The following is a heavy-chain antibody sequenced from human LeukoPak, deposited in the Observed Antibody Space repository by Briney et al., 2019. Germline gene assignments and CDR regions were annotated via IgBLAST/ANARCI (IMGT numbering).Heavy chain of an antibody. V-gene: IGHV4-39*02. CDR1: GVSISGSSYY. CDR3: ARDYDSGGYYSRWFDP. D-gene: IGHD3-22*01. CDR2: IYYTGRT. Sequence: KTSETLSLTCTVSGVSISGSSYYWGWIRQPPGKGLEWIGTIYYTGRTYHNPSLKSRVTISVDTSKNQFSLKLSSVTAADTAFYYCARDYDSGGYYSRWFDPWGQGTLVTVSS. J-gene: IGHJ5*02.